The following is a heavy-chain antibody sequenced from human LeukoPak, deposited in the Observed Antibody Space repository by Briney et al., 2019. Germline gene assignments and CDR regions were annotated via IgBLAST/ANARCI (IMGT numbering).Heavy chain of an antibody. CDR3: ARGVLRYFDSGFGN. D-gene: IGHD3-9*01. CDR1: GFTFSSYW. Sequence: GGSLRLSCAASGFTFSSYWMSWVRQAPGKGLEWVANIKQDGSEKYYVDSVKGRFTISGDNAKNSLYLQMNSLRAEDTAVYYCARGVLRYFDSGFGNWGQGTLVTVSS. J-gene: IGHJ4*02. V-gene: IGHV3-7*01. CDR2: IKQDGSEK.